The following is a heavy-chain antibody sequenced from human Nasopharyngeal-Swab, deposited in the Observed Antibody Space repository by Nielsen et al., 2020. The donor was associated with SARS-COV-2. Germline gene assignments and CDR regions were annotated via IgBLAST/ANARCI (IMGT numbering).Heavy chain of an antibody. Sequence: SETLSLTCIVSGGSISTYYWTWLRQSPGKGLEWIGYIYNSGSTNYNPSLKSRVTMSVDTSKNQFSLHLSSVSPADTAVYYCARDERSGWNLNGMDVWGKGTKVTVSS. CDR1: GGSISTYY. CDR2: IYNSGST. J-gene: IGHJ6*04. CDR3: ARDERSGWNLNGMDV. V-gene: IGHV4-59*01. D-gene: IGHD6-19*01.